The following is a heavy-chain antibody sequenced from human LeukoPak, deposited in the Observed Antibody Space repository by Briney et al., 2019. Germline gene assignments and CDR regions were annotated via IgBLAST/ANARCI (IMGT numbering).Heavy chain of an antibody. CDR1: GFTVSSNY. D-gene: IGHD3-22*01. CDR2: IYSGGST. Sequence: GGSLRLSCAASGFTVSSNYLTWVRQAPGKGLERVSVIYSGGSTYYADSVKGRFTISRDNSKNMLYLQMNSLRAEDTAVYYCARAPYSSDSFRGMDVWGQGTTVTVSS. CDR3: ARAPYSSDSFRGMDV. V-gene: IGHV3-53*01. J-gene: IGHJ6*02.